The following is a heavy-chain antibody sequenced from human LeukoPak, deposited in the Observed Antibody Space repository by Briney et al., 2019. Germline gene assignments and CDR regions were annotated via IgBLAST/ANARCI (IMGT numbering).Heavy chain of an antibody. CDR3: ASAPPMVRGVYDY. CDR1: GGTFSSYA. CDR2: IIPIFGTA. V-gene: IGHV1-69*06. Sequence: ASVKVSCKASGGTFSSYAISWVRQAPGQGLEWMGGIIPIFGTANYAQKFQGRVTITADKSTSTAYMELSSLRSEDTAVYYCASAPPMVRGVYDYWGQGTLVTVSS. D-gene: IGHD3-10*01. J-gene: IGHJ4*02.